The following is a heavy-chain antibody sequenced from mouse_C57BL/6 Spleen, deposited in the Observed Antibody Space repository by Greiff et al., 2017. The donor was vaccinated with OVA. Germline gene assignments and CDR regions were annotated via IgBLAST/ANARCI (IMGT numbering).Heavy chain of an antibody. CDR3: AKHATTVVATEWYFDV. J-gene: IGHJ1*03. Sequence: VKLMESGPGLVAPSQSLSITCTVSGFSLTSYGVDWVRQPPGKGLEWLGVIWGGGSTNYNSALMSRLSISKDNSKSQVFLKMNSLQTDDTAMYYCAKHATTVVATEWYFDVWGTGTTVTVSS. D-gene: IGHD1-1*01. CDR1: GFSLTSYG. CDR2: IWGGGST. V-gene: IGHV2-9*01.